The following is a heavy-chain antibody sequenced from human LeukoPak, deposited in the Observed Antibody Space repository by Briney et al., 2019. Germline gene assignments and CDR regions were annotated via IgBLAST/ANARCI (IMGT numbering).Heavy chain of an antibody. V-gene: IGHV1-69*05. CDR3: ASAYYYDSSGSSGGY. CDR2: IIPIFGTA. Sequence: GSSVKVSCKASGGTFSSYAMSWVRQAPGQGLEWMGRIIPIFGTANYAQKFQGRVTITTDESTSTAYMELCSLRSEDTAVYYCASAYYYDSSGSSGGYWGQGTLVTVSS. CDR1: GGTFSSYA. J-gene: IGHJ4*02. D-gene: IGHD3-22*01.